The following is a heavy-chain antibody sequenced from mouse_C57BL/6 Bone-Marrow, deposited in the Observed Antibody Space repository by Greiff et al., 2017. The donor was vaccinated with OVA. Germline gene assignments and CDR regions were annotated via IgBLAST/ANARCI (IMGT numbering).Heavy chain of an antibody. J-gene: IGHJ4*01. V-gene: IGHV1-82*01. D-gene: IGHD4-1*02. CDR1: GYAFSSSW. CDR2: IYPGDGDT. Sequence: VQLVESGPELVKPGASVKISCKASGYAFSSSWMNWVKQRPGKGLEWIGRIYPGDGDTNYNGKFKGKATLTADKSSSTAYMQLSSLTSEDSAVYFCAKNPTGLYYAMDYWGQGTSVTVSS. CDR3: AKNPTGLYYAMDY.